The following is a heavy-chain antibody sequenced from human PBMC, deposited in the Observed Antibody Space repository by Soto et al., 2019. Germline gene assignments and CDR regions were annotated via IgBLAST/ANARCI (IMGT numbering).Heavy chain of an antibody. CDR2: IYHSGST. Sequence: QVQLQESGPGLVKPSGTLSLTCAVSGGSISSSNWWSWVRQPPGKGLEWIGEIYHSGSTNYNPSQKSRGSVTVDKYKSRCTVKLSSVTVADTGMYYCARDRRGVVVPGVMDVWCQGTTVTVSS. J-gene: IGHJ6*02. D-gene: IGHD2-2*01. CDR3: ARDRRGVVVPGVMDV. CDR1: GGSISSSNW. V-gene: IGHV4-4*02.